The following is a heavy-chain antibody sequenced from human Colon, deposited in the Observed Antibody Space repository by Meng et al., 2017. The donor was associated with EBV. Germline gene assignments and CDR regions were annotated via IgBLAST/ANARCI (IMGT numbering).Heavy chain of an antibody. V-gene: IGHV4-59*08. J-gene: IGHJ5*02. Sequence: QAQLHETCPGSGQPWEVLAFSCTLPGGSSGSYYWSWIRQPPGKGLEWIGYIYYSGSTNYNPSLKSRVTISVDTSKNQFSLKLSSVTAADTAVYYCARHFINWFDPWGQGTLVTVSS. CDR1: GGSSGSYY. CDR3: ARHFINWFDP. CDR2: IYYSGST.